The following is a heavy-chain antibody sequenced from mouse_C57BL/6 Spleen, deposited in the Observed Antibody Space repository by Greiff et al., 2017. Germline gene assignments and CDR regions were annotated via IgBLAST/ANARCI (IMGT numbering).Heavy chain of an antibody. CDR3: ARGRGYGSNYGFAY. V-gene: IGHV1-54*01. CDR1: GYAFTNYL. CDR2: INPGSGGT. Sequence: QVQLQQSGAELVRPGTSVKVSCKASGYAFTNYLIEWVKQRPGQGLEWIGVINPGSGGTNYNEKFKGKATLTANKSSSTAYMQLSSLTSEDSAVSFCARGRGYGSNYGFAYWGQGTLVTVSA. D-gene: IGHD2-5*01. J-gene: IGHJ3*01.